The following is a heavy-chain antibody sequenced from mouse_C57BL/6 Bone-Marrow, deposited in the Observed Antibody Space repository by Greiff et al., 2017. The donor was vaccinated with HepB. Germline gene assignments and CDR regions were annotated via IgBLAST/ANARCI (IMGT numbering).Heavy chain of an antibody. J-gene: IGHJ4*01. V-gene: IGHV1-61*01. CDR1: GYTFTSYW. Sequence: QVQLQQPGAELVRPGSSVKLSCKASGYTFTSYWMDWVKQRPGQGLEWIGNIYPSDSETDYNQKFKDKATLTVDKSSSTAYMQLSSLTSEDSAVYYCARRRRGHYYAMDYWGQGTSVTVSS. CDR3: ARRRRGHYYAMDY. CDR2: IYPSDSET.